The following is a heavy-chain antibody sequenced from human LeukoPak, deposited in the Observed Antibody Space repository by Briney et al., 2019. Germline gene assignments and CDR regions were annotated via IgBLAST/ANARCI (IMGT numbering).Heavy chain of an antibody. CDR3: ASLIVDYYYGMDV. CDR1: GGSISSSSYY. D-gene: IGHD3-22*01. V-gene: IGHV4-39*01. J-gene: IGHJ6*02. CDR2: IYYSGTT. Sequence: SETLSLTCTVSGGSISSSSYYWGWIRQPPGKGLEWIGSIYYSGTTYYNPSLKSRVTISVDTSKNQFSLKLSSVTAADTAVYYCASLIVDYYYGMDVWGQGTTVTVSS.